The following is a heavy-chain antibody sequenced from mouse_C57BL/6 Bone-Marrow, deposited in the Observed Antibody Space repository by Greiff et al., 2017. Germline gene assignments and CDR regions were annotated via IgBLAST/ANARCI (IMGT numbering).Heavy chain of an antibody. CDR3: ALIYYGYDEWFAY. V-gene: IGHV1-82*01. D-gene: IGHD2-2*01. Sequence: QVQLQQSGPELVKPGASVKISCKASGYAFSSSWMNWVKQRPGKGLEWIGRIYPGDGDTNYNGKFKGKATLTADKSSSTAYMQLSSLTSEDSAVYFCALIYYGYDEWFAYWGQGTLVTVSA. J-gene: IGHJ3*01. CDR2: IYPGDGDT. CDR1: GYAFSSSW.